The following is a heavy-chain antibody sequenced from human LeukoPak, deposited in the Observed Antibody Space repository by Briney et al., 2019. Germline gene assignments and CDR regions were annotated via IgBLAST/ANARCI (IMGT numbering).Heavy chain of an antibody. Sequence: PGGSLRLSCAASGFTFSDYYMSWIRQAPGKGLEWVSYISSSGSTIYYADSVKGRFTISRDNAKNSLYLQMNSLRAEDTAVYYCARSGYSYGYGTYYYYYMDVWGKGTTVTISS. CDR2: ISSSGSTI. D-gene: IGHD5-18*01. CDR3: ARSGYSYGYGTYYYYYMDV. V-gene: IGHV3-11*01. CDR1: GFTFSDYY. J-gene: IGHJ6*03.